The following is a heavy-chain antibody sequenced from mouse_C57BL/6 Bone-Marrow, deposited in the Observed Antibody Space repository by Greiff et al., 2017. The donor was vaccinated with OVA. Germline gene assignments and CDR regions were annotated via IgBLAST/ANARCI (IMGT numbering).Heavy chain of an antibody. D-gene: IGHD1-1*01. CDR1: GYTFTSYG. Sequence: VQLVESGAELARPGASVKLSCKASGYTFTSYGISWVKQRTGQGLEWIGEIYPRSGNTYYNEKFKGKATLTADKSSSTAYMELRSLTSEDSAVYFCARDGSSYYFDYWGQGTTLTVSS. J-gene: IGHJ2*01. V-gene: IGHV1-81*01. CDR3: ARDGSSYYFDY. CDR2: IYPRSGNT.